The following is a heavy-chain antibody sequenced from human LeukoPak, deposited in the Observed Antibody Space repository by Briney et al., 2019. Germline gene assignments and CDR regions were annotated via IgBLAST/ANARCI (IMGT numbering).Heavy chain of an antibody. D-gene: IGHD3-9*01. CDR3: ARHRDYFDT. Sequence: KPSETLSLTCTVSGASITNNFWTWIRQSPGKGLEWIGYIYSSGSANYNPSLKSRVIISADTSKNQISLNLTSVTAADTALYFCARHRDYFDTWGHGTLVTVSS. CDR2: IYSSGSA. CDR1: GASITNNF. J-gene: IGHJ4*01. V-gene: IGHV4-59*08.